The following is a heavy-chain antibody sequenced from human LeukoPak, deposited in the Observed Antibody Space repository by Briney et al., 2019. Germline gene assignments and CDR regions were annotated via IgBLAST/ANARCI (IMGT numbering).Heavy chain of an antibody. CDR3: ARRGLGYCSGGSCRSENYYYYYGMDV. V-gene: IGHV1-18*01. CDR1: GYTFTSYG. D-gene: IGHD2-15*01. Sequence: ASVKVSCKASGYTFTSYGISWVRQAPGQGLEWMGWISAYNGNTNYAQKLQGRVTMTTDTSTSTAYIELRSLRSDDTAVYYCARRGLGYCSGGSCRSENYYYYYGMDVWGQGTTVTVSS. J-gene: IGHJ6*02. CDR2: ISAYNGNT.